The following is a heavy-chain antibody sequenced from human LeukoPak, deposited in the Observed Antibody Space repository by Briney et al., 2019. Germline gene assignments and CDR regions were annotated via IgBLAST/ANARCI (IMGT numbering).Heavy chain of an antibody. Sequence: SETLSLTCTASGGSISSGSYYWSWIRQPAGKGLVWIGRIYTSGSTNYNPSLKSRVTISVDTSKNQFSLKLSSVTAADTAVYYCARALSYYYDSSGNDAFDIWGQGTMVTVSS. D-gene: IGHD3-22*01. CDR3: ARALSYYYDSSGNDAFDI. J-gene: IGHJ3*02. V-gene: IGHV4-61*02. CDR1: GGSISSGSYY. CDR2: IYTSGST.